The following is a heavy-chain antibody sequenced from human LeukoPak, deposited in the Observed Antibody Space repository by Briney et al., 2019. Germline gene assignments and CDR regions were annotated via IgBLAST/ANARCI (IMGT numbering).Heavy chain of an antibody. J-gene: IGHJ4*02. CDR2: INQDGSDE. D-gene: IGHD4-17*01. CDR3: ATLMDAVTIFDD. CDR1: GFIFSSCW. Sequence: PGGSLRLSCTASGFIFSSCWMSWLRQAPGKGLEWVASINQDGSDERHADSVKGRFTISRDNAKNSVYLQVNSLRAEDTAVYYCATLMDAVTIFDDWGQGTLVTVSS. V-gene: IGHV3-7*01.